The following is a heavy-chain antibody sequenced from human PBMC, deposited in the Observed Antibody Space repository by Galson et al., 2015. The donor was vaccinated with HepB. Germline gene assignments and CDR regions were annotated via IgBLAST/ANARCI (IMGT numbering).Heavy chain of an antibody. CDR1: GYTFTSYA. CDR3: ARYKGYSYSDNWFDP. Sequence: SVKVSCKASGYTFTSYAMHWVRQAPGHRPEWMGRINADNANTKYSQKFQGRVTITTDTSASTAYMELSSLRSEDTAVYYCARYKGYSYSDNWFDPWGQGTLVTVSS. J-gene: IGHJ5*02. CDR2: INADNANT. D-gene: IGHD5-18*01. V-gene: IGHV1-3*01.